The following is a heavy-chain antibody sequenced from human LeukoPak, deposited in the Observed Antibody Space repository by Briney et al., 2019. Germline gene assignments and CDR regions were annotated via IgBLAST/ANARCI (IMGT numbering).Heavy chain of an antibody. CDR3: ARSPEFGNWNYPGAFDY. J-gene: IGHJ4*02. V-gene: IGHV1-2*02. Sequence: GASVKVSCKASGYSFTGYYMHWVRQAPGQGLEWMGWINPNSGGTNYAQKFQGRVTMTRDTSISTAYMELSRLRSDDTAVYYCARSPEFGNWNYPGAFDYWGQGTLVTVSS. CDR2: INPNSGGT. CDR1: GYSFTGYY. D-gene: IGHD1-7*01.